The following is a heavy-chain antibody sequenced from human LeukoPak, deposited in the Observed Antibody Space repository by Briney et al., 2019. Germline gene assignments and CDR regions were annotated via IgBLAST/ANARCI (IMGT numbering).Heavy chain of an antibody. CDR2: IKGDGSEK. CDR1: GLTFSKSW. D-gene: IGHD1-1*01. V-gene: IGHV3-7*01. J-gene: IGHJ6*02. CDR3: AKYTNWVAGDV. Sequence: GGSLRLSCAASGLTFSKSWMSWVRQAPGQGLEWVAAIKGDGSEKDYVDSVKGRFTISRDNAKNSLYLQMNSLRAEDTAVYYCAKYTNWVAGDVWGQGTSVSVSS.